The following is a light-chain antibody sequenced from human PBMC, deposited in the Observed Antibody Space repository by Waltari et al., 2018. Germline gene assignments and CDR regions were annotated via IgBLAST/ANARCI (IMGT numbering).Light chain of an antibody. CDR2: GAS. V-gene: IGKV3-20*01. CDR1: QSVRSNY. CDR3: QQYGSSPRT. Sequence: LSCRASQSVRSNYLGWYQQKPGQAPRLLIHGASSRATGIPDRFSGSGSGADFTLTISRLEPEDFAVYYCQQYGSSPRTFGQGTKVEIK. J-gene: IGKJ1*01.